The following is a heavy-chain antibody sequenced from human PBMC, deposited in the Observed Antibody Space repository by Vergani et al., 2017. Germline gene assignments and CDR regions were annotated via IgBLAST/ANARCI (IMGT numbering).Heavy chain of an antibody. CDR1: GFTFSNYA. Sequence: QVRLVESGGGVVQPGRSLRLSCAASGFTFSNYAMHWVRQVPGKGLEWVAIISPDGSYQYYADSLRGRFTISRDNSNNTVLLQMSSLRPDDAAIYYCATLVGAGSAEYFRHWGQGALVTVST. D-gene: IGHD3-10*01. CDR3: ATLVGAGSAEYFRH. CDR2: ISPDGSYQ. J-gene: IGHJ1*01. V-gene: IGHV3-30*03.